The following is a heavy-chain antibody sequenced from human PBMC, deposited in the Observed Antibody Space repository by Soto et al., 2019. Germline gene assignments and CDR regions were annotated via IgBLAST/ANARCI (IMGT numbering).Heavy chain of an antibody. CDR3: ASRRTGYSSGWTTRNWFDP. CDR2: IIPIFGTA. D-gene: IGHD6-19*01. Sequence: QVQLVQSGAEVKKPGSSVKVSCKASGGTFSSYAISWVRQAPGQGLEWMGGIIPIFGTANYAQKFQGRVTITADESTSTAYMELSSLRSEDTAVYYCASRRTGYSSGWTTRNWFDPWGQGTLVTVSS. J-gene: IGHJ5*02. CDR1: GGTFSSYA. V-gene: IGHV1-69*12.